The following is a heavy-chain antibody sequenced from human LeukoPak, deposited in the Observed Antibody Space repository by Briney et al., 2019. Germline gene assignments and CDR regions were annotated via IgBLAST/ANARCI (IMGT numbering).Heavy chain of an antibody. J-gene: IGHJ4*02. CDR3: ARSNSSGWHVDY. CDR2: ISSSSSYI. V-gene: IGHV3-21*01. Sequence: GGSLRLSCAASGFTLNSYAMSWVRQAPGKGLEWVSSISSSSSYIYHADSVKGRFTISRDNAKNSLYLQMNSLRAEDTAVYYCARSNSSGWHVDYWGQGTLVTVSS. D-gene: IGHD6-19*01. CDR1: GFTLNSYA.